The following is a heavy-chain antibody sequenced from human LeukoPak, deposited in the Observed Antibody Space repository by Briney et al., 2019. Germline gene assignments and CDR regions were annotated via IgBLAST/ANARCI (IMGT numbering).Heavy chain of an antibody. V-gene: IGHV3-7*01. D-gene: IGHD3-22*01. J-gene: IGHJ4*02. CDR3: ARDWLVVVTATGGFDY. CDR2: IKQDGSEK. CDR1: GFTFSSYW. Sequence: GGSLRLSCAASGFTFSSYWMSWVRQAPGKGLEWVANIKQDGSEKYYVDSVKGRFTISRDNAKNSLYLQMNSLRAEDTAVYYCARDWLVVVTATGGFDYWGQGTLVTVSS.